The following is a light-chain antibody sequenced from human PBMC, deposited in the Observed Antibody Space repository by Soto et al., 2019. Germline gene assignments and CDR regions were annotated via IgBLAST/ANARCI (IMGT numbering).Light chain of an antibody. CDR3: CSYAGTYTYA. Sequence: QSVLTQPRSVSGSPGQSVTISCTGTSSDVGGYNYVSWYRRHPGKAPKLMIYDVNKRPSGVPDRFSGSKSGNTASLTISGLQADDEAHYYCCSYAGTYTYAFGTGTKVTVL. J-gene: IGLJ1*01. CDR2: DVN. CDR1: SSDVGGYNY. V-gene: IGLV2-11*01.